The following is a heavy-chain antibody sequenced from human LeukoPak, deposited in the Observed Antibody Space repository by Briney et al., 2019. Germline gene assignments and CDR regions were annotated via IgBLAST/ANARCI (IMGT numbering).Heavy chain of an antibody. CDR1: GFTFSNAW. CDR2: IKSKTDGGTT. D-gene: IGHD4-23*01. CDR3: TTSTYGGVHYYYYGMDV. V-gene: IGHV3-15*01. Sequence: GGSLRLSCAASGFTFSNAWMSWVRQAPGKGLEWVGRIKSKTDGGTTDYAAPVKGRFTISRDDSKNTLYLQMNSLKTEDTAVYYCTTSTYGGVHYYYYGMDVWGQGTTVTVSS. J-gene: IGHJ6*02.